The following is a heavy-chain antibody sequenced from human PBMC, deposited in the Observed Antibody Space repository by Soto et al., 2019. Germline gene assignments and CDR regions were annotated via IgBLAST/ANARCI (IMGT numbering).Heavy chain of an antibody. CDR1: GYTFTGYY. V-gene: IGHV1-2*02. J-gene: IGHJ3*02. CDR2: INPNSGGT. D-gene: IGHD3-22*01. CDR3: ARGFYYDSSGYADAFDI. Sequence: ASVKVSCKDSGYTFTGYYMHWVRQAPGQGLEWMGWINPNSGGTNYAQKFQGGVTMTRDTSISTAYMELSRLRSDDTAVYYCARGFYYDSSGYADAFDIWGQGTMVTVS.